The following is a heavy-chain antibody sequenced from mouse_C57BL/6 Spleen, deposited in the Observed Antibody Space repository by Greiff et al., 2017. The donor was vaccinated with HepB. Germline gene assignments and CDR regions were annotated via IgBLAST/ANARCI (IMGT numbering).Heavy chain of an antibody. CDR1: GYAFSSYW. CDR3: ARRSDYAFFDY. V-gene: IGHV1-80*01. D-gene: IGHD2-4*01. CDR2: IYPGDGDT. J-gene: IGHJ2*01. Sequence: VKLMESGAELVKPGASVKISCKASGYAFSSYWMNWVKQRPGKGLEWIGQIYPGDGDTNYNGKFKGKATLTADKSSSTAYMQLSSLTSEDSAVYFCARRSDYAFFDYWGQGTTLTVSS.